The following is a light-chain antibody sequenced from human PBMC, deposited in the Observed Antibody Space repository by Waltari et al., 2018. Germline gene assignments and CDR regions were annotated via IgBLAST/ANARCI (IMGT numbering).Light chain of an antibody. J-gene: IGLJ1*01. Sequence: QSVLTQPPSVSGAPGQRVTISCTGSSSNFGAGYDVHWYQQLPGTAPKVLIYENINRPSGVPDRSSGSKSGTSASLAITGLQAEDEADYYCQSYDTGLKGYVFGTGTKVTVL. CDR3: QSYDTGLKGYV. CDR1: SSNFGAGYD. V-gene: IGLV1-40*01. CDR2: ENI.